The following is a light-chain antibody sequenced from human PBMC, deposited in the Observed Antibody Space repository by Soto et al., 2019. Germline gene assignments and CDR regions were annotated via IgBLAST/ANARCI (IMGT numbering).Light chain of an antibody. V-gene: IGKV3-15*01. CDR2: DAS. J-gene: IGKJ1*01. Sequence: EILLTQSPATLSLSPGERATLSCRASQSVSSYLAWYQQTPGQAPRLLIYDASTRATGIPARFSGSGSGTDFTLTISRLQSQDFAVYYCQQYNKWPRTFGQGTKVDIK. CDR1: QSVSSY. CDR3: QQYNKWPRT.